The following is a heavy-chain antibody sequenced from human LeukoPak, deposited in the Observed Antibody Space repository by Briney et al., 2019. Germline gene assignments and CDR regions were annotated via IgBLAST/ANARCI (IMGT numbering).Heavy chain of an antibody. CDR3: ARVASFRFYFDY. J-gene: IGHJ4*02. CDR2: ISGSGGST. V-gene: IGHV3-23*01. Sequence: GGSLRLSCAASGFTVSSNYMSWVRQAPGKGLEWVSAISGSGGSTYYADSVKGRFTISRDNSKNTLYLQMNSLRAEDTAVYFCARVASFRFYFDYWGQGALVTVSS. D-gene: IGHD2/OR15-2a*01. CDR1: GFTVSSNY.